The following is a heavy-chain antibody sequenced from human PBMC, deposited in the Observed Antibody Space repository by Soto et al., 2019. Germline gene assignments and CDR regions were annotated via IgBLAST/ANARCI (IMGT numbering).Heavy chain of an antibody. CDR2: ISSSSSTI. D-gene: IGHD6-13*01. J-gene: IGHJ4*02. V-gene: IGHV3-48*04. CDR1: GFTFSTYS. Sequence: GSLRLSCAASGFTFSTYSMNWVRQAPGKGLEWVSYISSSSSTIYYADSVKGRFTISRDNAKNTLYLQMNSPRAEDTAIYYCARVYSSLYSYDYWGQGTLVTVSS. CDR3: ARVYSSLYSYDY.